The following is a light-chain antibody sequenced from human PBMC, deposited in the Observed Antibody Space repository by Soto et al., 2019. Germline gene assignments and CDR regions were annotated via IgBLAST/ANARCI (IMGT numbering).Light chain of an antibody. CDR2: HVS. CDR3: QQYDTHFWT. V-gene: IGKV1-5*03. CDR1: QSISSS. J-gene: IGKJ1*01. Sequence: DLQMTQSPSTLSASVGDRVTVTCRASQSISSSLAWFQQKPGKAPKLLMYHVSRLNSGVSSRFIGSGSGTEFTLDISSLQPDDFATYYCQQYDTHFWTFGQGTKVEIK.